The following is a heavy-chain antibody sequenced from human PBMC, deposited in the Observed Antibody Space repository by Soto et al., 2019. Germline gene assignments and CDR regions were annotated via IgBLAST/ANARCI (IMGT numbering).Heavy chain of an antibody. CDR2: IFYLGSS. Sequence: SETLSLTCTVSGDSIISSDFYWGWVRQPPGKGLEWIGSIFYLGSSYYNPSLKSRVAMSVDTSKNQFSLRLRSVTAADTALYFCARHSLALRKNNWFDPWGQGIMVTVSS. J-gene: IGHJ5*02. V-gene: IGHV4-39*01. CDR1: GDSIISSDFY. D-gene: IGHD3-3*02. CDR3: ARHSLALRKNNWFDP.